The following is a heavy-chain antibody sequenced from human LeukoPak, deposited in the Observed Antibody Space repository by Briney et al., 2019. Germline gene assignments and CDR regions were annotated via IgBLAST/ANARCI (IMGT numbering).Heavy chain of an antibody. CDR2: ISSSGSTI. Sequence: GGSLRLSCAASGFTFSDYEMNWVRQAPGKGLEWVSYISSSGSTIYYADSVKGRFTISRDNAKNSLYLQINSLRDEDTAVYYCARLRGGYRLYWGQGTLVTVSS. J-gene: IGHJ4*02. D-gene: IGHD5-24*01. CDR3: ARLRGGYRLY. V-gene: IGHV3-48*03. CDR1: GFTFSDYE.